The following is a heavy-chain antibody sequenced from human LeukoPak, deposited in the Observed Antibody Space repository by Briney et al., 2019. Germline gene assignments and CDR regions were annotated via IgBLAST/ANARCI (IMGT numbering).Heavy chain of an antibody. V-gene: IGHV4-61*01. CDR1: GGSVSSGSYY. D-gene: IGHD2-21*02. Sequence: PSETLSLTCTVSGGSVSSGSYYWSWIRQPPGEGLEWIGYIYYSGSTNYTPSLKSRVTISVDTSKNQFSLKLSSVTAADTAVYYCARDIVVVTATYYYYYYGMDVWGQGTTVTVSS. CDR2: IYYSGST. J-gene: IGHJ6*02. CDR3: ARDIVVVTATYYYYYYGMDV.